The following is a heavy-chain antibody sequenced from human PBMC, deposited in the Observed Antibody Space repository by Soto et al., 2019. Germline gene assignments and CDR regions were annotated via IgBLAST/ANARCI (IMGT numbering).Heavy chain of an antibody. V-gene: IGHV3-30*18. CDR3: AKGADIVATITIFCDY. CDR1: GCTFSSYG. D-gene: IGHD5-12*01. CDR2: ISYDGSNK. Sequence: PGGSLRLSCAASGCTFSSYGMHWVRQAPGKGLEWVAVISYDGSNKYYADSVKGRFTISRDNSKNTLYLQMNSLRAEDTAVYYCAKGADIVATITIFCDYWGQGTLVTVSS. J-gene: IGHJ4*02.